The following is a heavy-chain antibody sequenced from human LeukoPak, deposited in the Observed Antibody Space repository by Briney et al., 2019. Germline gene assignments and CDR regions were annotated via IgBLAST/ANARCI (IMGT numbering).Heavy chain of an antibody. CDR1: GFTFSSFA. Sequence: GGSLRLSCAASGFTFSSFAMSWVRQAPGKGLEWVSAISASGGSTYYADSVKGRFSISRDNAKSSLFLQMDSLRVEDTALYFCARERRGSYFXXSWGXXTLXTVSS. D-gene: IGHD1-26*01. V-gene: IGHV3-23*01. J-gene: IGHJ5*01. CDR2: ISASGGST. CDR3: ARERRGSYFXXS.